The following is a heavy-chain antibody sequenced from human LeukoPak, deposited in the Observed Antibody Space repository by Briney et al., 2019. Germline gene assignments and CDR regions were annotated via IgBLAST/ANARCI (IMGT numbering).Heavy chain of an antibody. CDR2: IYHSGST. CDR1: GGSISSGGYS. V-gene: IGHV4-30-2*01. Sequence: SETLSLTCAVSGGSISSGGYSWSWIRQPPGKGLEWIGYIYHSGSTYYNPSLKSRVTISVDRSKNQFSLKLSSVTAADTAVYYCARNRARSFDIWGQGTMVTVS. D-gene: IGHD6-6*01. J-gene: IGHJ3*02. CDR3: ARNRARSFDI.